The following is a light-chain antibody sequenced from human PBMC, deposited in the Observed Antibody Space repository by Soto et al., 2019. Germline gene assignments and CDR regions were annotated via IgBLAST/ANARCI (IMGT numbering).Light chain of an antibody. CDR1: SSDVGNYNY. J-gene: IGLJ2*01. CDR2: MVS. V-gene: IGLV2-14*01. CDR3: TSPTPGTTQV. Sequence: QSVLTQPASVSGSPGQSITISCTGTSSDVGNYNYVSWYQQYPGRVPKLLIYMVSNRPSGVSNRFSGSKSGNTASLTISGLQAEDEADYFCTSPTPGTTQVFGGGTQLTVL.